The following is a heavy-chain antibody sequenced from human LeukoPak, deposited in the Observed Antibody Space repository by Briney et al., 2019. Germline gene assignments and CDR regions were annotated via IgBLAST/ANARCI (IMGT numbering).Heavy chain of an antibody. D-gene: IGHD3-22*01. Sequence: PGGSLRLSCAASGFTFSSYGMHWVRQAPGKGLEWVAVIWYDGSNKYYADSVKGRFTISRDNSKNTLYLQMNSLRAEDTAVYYCARDLSLTYYYDSSGYYPPGYWGQGTLVTVSS. J-gene: IGHJ4*02. CDR1: GFTFSSYG. CDR2: IWYDGSNK. CDR3: ARDLSLTYYYDSSGYYPPGY. V-gene: IGHV3-33*01.